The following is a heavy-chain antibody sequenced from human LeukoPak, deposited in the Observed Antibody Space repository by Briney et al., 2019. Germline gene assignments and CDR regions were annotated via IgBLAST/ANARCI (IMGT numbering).Heavy chain of an antibody. CDR2: ISYDGSNK. V-gene: IGHV3-30*03. D-gene: IGHD2-2*01. CDR3: ARVKAPVGYCSSTSCYFESFSYYGMDV. Sequence: GRSLRLSCAASGFTFSSYGMHWVRQAPGKGLEWVAVISYDGSNKYYADSVKGRFTISRDNSKNTLYLQMNSLRAEDTAVYYCARVKAPVGYCSSTSCYFESFSYYGMDVWGQGTTVTVSS. J-gene: IGHJ6*02. CDR1: GFTFSSYG.